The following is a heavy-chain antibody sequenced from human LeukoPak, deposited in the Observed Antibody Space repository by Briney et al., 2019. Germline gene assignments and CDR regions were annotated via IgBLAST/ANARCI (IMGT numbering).Heavy chain of an antibody. CDR2: IIPILGTA. V-gene: IGHV1-69*13. Sequence: ASVKVSCKASGGTFSSYAISWVRQAPGQGLEWIGGIIPILGTANYAQKFQGRVTITADESTSTAYMELSSLRSEDTAVYYCARVLWDYYDSSGYDAFDIWGQGTMVTVSS. J-gene: IGHJ3*02. CDR1: GGTFSSYA. CDR3: ARVLWDYYDSSGYDAFDI. D-gene: IGHD3-22*01.